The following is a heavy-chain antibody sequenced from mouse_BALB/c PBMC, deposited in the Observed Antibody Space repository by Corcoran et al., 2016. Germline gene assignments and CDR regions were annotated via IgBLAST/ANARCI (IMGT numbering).Heavy chain of an antibody. CDR2: IYPGSGNT. CDR1: GYTFTDYY. J-gene: IGHJ2*01. D-gene: IGHD2-1*01. CDR3: ARRDGNYYFDY. V-gene: IGHV1-84*02. Sequence: QIQLHQSGPELVKPGASVKISCKASGYTFTDYYINWVKQKPGQGLEWIGWIYPGSGNTKYNEKFKGKATLTVDTSSSTAYMQLSSLTSEDTAVYFCARRDGNYYFDYWGQGTTLTVSS.